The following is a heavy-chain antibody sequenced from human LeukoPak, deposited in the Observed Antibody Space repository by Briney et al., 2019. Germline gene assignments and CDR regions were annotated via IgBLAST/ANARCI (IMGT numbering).Heavy chain of an antibody. V-gene: IGHV3-21*04. CDR3: AKDRGAYYYGSGSYYKTLYYYYGMDV. Sequence: GGSLRLSCAASGLTFSSYSMNWVRQAPGKGLEWVSSISSSSSYIYYADSVKGRFTISRDNAKNSLYLQMNSLRAEDTALYYCAKDRGAYYYGSGSYYKTLYYYYGMDVWGQGTTVTVSS. J-gene: IGHJ6*02. CDR2: ISSSSSYI. D-gene: IGHD3-10*01. CDR1: GLTFSSYS.